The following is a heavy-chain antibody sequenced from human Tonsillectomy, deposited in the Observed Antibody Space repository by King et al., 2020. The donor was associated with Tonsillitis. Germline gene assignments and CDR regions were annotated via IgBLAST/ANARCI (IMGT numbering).Heavy chain of an antibody. J-gene: IGHJ4*02. Sequence: VQLQQWGAGLLKPSETLSLTCAVYGGSFSGYYWSWIRQPPGKGLEWIGEINHSGSTNYNPSLKSRVTISVDTSKNQFSLSLSSVTAADTAVYYCARGGRSRWYRRPEFEYWGQGTLGTVSS. CDR3: ARGGRSRWYRRPEFEY. V-gene: IGHV4-34*01. D-gene: IGHD6-13*01. CDR2: INHSGST. CDR1: GGSFSGYY.